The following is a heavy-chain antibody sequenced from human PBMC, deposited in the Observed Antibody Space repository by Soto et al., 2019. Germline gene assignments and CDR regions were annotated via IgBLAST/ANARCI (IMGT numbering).Heavy chain of an antibody. CDR2: IKSKSDGGPT. V-gene: IGHV3-15*07. CDR3: TTDSPLDY. CDR1: GFTFTDAW. J-gene: IGHJ4*02. Sequence: EVQLVESGGGLVKPGGSLRLSCAASGFTFTDAWMNWVRQAPGKGLEWVGRIKSKSDGGPTDYAAPVKGRFSISKADSKSPVYLQMHSLKNEVTAVYYCTTDSPLDYWGQGALVTVSS.